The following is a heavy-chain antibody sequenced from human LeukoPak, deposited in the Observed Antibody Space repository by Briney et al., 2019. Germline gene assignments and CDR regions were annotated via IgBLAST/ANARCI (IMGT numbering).Heavy chain of an antibody. Sequence: GRSLRLSCAASGFTFNIYGMHWVRQAPGKGLEWVAMIDYDGGNTYYIDSVKGRFTISRDNSKNTLYLQMNSRRAQDTTVYFCARDKFYSSNWHYPMDVWGQGTTVTVSS. J-gene: IGHJ6*02. D-gene: IGHD6-13*01. CDR3: ARDKFYSSNWHYPMDV. V-gene: IGHV3-33*01. CDR2: IDYDGGNT. CDR1: GFTFNIYG.